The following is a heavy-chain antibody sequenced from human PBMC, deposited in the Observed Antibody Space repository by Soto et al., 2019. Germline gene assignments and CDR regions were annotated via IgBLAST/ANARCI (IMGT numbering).Heavy chain of an antibody. J-gene: IGHJ6*03. Sequence: QVQLVQSGAEVKKPGASVKVSCKASGYTFTSYAMHWVRQAPGQRLEWMGWINAGNGNTKYSQKFQGRVTITRDTSAITAYMELSSLRSEDTAVYYCAYLPLGGLWFGESTGYYYMDVWGKGTPVTVSS. V-gene: IGHV1-3*01. CDR1: GYTFTSYA. CDR2: INAGNGNT. CDR3: AYLPLGGLWFGESTGYYYMDV. D-gene: IGHD3-10*01.